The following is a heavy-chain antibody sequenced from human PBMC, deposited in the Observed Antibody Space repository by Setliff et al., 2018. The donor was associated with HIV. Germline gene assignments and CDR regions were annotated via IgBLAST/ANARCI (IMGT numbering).Heavy chain of an antibody. Sequence: PAGSLRLSCAASGFTLSNTYMAWVRQAPGKRPEWVSTLYGSGDSYHADSVKGRFTLSRDTSKNTMYLQMNSLRREDTAVYYCARGRASGSANSGWGQGTLVTVSS. V-gene: IGHV3-66*02. CDR3: ARGRASGSANSG. D-gene: IGHD7-27*01. CDR1: GFTLSNTY. J-gene: IGHJ4*02. CDR2: LYGSGDS.